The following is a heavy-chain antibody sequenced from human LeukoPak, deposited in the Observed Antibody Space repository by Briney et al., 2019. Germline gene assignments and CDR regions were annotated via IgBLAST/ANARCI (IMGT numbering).Heavy chain of an antibody. CDR1: GFTFRSYW. J-gene: IGHJ3*02. CDR3: ARNVDAFDI. CDR2: INQHGSEK. Sequence: GGSLRLSCTASGFTFRSYWMSWVRQAPGKGLEWVANINQHGSEKYYLDSVKGRLTISRDNAKNSLFLQLNSLRAEDTAVYYCARNVDAFDIWGQGTMVTVSS. V-gene: IGHV3-7*01.